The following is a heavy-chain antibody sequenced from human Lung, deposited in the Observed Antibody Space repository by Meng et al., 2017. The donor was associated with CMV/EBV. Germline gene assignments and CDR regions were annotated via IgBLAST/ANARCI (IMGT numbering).Heavy chain of an antibody. V-gene: IGHV1-69*02. CDR3: AINIVVVPAADFHYYYYGMDV. CDR1: GGTFSSYT. CDR2: IIPILGIA. J-gene: IGHJ6*02. D-gene: IGHD2-2*01. Sequence: SVXVSXXASGGTFSSYTISWVRQAPGQGLEWMGRIIPILGIANYAQKFQGRVTITADKSTSTAYMELSSLRSEDTAVYYCAINIVVVPAADFHYYYYGMDVWGQETXVTVSS.